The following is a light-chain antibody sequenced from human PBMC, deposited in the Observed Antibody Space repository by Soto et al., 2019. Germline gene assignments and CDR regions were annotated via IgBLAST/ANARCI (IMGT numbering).Light chain of an antibody. J-gene: IGKJ5*01. Sequence: EIVLTQSPGTLSLSPGERATLSCRASQSVSSNLAWYQQKPGQAPRLLIYGASNRATGIPDRFSGSGSGTDFTLTISRLEPEDLAVYYCQQYGSSPITFGQGTRLEI. CDR1: QSVSSN. CDR3: QQYGSSPIT. V-gene: IGKV3-20*01. CDR2: GAS.